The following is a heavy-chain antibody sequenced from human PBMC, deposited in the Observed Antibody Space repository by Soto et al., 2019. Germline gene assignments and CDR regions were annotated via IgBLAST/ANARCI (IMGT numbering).Heavy chain of an antibody. J-gene: IGHJ6*04. D-gene: IGHD6-13*01. V-gene: IGHV5-10-1*01. CDR3: ARHEGQQLVPFYAMEV. CDR2: IDPSDSYT. CDR1: WYSFTSYL. Sequence: GESLKISCKGSWYSFTSYLISWVRQMPWEGLEWMVRIDPSDSYTNYSPSFQGHVTISADKSISTAYLQWSSLKASDTAMYYCARHEGQQLVPFYAMEVWGKGTTVTVSS.